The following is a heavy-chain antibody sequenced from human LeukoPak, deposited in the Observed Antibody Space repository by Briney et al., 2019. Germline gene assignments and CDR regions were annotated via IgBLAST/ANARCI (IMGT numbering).Heavy chain of an antibody. Sequence: KASGPTLVNPTQTLTLTCTFSGFSLSTSGVGVGWIRQPPGKALEWLALIYWNDDKRYSPSLKSRLTITKDTSKNQAVLTMTNMDPVDTATYYCAQIVPYYYDSSGYYYYFDYWGQGTLVTVSS. CDR2: IYWNDDK. V-gene: IGHV2-5*01. D-gene: IGHD3-22*01. CDR3: AQIVPYYYDSSGYYYYFDY. CDR1: GFSLSTSGVG. J-gene: IGHJ4*02.